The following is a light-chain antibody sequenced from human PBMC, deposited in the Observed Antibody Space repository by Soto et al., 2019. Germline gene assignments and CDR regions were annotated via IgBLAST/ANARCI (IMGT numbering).Light chain of an antibody. J-gene: IGLJ1*01. CDR2: DVS. CDR3: NSYSRSGSV. V-gene: IGLV2-14*03. CDR1: NSDLTVYKY. Sequence: QSALAQPASVSGSPGQSITISCTGTNSDLTVYKYVSWYQHHPGKAPKLIIYDVSNRPSGVSNRFSGSKSGNTASLTISGLQAEDEADYYCNSYSRSGSVFGSGTKLTVL.